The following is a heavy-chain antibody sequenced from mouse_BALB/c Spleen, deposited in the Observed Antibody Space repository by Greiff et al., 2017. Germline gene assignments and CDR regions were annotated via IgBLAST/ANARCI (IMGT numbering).Heavy chain of an antibody. Sequence: QVQLQQSGPELVKPGASVKISCKASGYAFSSSWMNWVKQRPGQGLEWIGRIYPGDGDTNYNGKFKGKATLTADKSSSTAYMQLSSLTSVDSAVYFCARSPGSSSWFAYWGQGTLVTVSA. D-gene: IGHD1-1*01. CDR1: GYAFSSSW. V-gene: IGHV1-82*01. CDR3: ARSPGSSSWFAY. J-gene: IGHJ3*01. CDR2: IYPGDGDT.